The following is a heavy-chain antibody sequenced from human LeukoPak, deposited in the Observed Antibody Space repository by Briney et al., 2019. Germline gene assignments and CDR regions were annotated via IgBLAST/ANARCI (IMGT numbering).Heavy chain of an antibody. D-gene: IGHD5-18*01. V-gene: IGHV3-74*01. CDR1: GFTFSMYW. J-gene: IGHJ4*02. CDR3: ARDIKKGGNTYGY. Sequence: GGSLRLFCAASGFTFSMYWVHWVRQAPGKGLVWVSRITSDGSNTNYADSVKGRFTISRDNAKNTVYLQMNSLRVEDTAVYYCARDIKKGGNTYGYWGQGTLVTVSS. CDR2: ITSDGSNT.